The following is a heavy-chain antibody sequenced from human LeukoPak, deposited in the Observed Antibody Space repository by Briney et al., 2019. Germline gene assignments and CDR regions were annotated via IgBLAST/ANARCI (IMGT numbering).Heavy chain of an antibody. V-gene: IGHV1-24*01. CDR2: FDPEDGET. J-gene: IGHJ4*02. Sequence: ASVKVSCKVSGYTLTDLSMHCVRQAPGKGLEWLGSFDPEDGETIYAQKFQGRVTMTEDTSTDTAYMELSSLRSEDTAVYYCAALELLWFGELFWDYWGQGTLVTVSS. CDR1: GYTLTDLS. CDR3: AALELLWFGELFWDY. D-gene: IGHD3-10*01.